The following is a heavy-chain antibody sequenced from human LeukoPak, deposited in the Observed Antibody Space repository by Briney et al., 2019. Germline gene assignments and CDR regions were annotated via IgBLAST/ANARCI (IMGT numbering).Heavy chain of an antibody. V-gene: IGHV3-23*01. J-gene: IGHJ4*02. CDR2: ISGSDGST. CDR3: AKRGSSWSFDY. CDR1: GITFSSYA. Sequence: PGGSLRLSCAASGITFSSYAMSWVRQAPGKGLEWVSAISGSDGSTYYADSVKGRFAISRDNSKNTLYLQMNSLRAEDTAVYYCAKRGSSWSFDYWGQGTLVTVSS. D-gene: IGHD6-13*01.